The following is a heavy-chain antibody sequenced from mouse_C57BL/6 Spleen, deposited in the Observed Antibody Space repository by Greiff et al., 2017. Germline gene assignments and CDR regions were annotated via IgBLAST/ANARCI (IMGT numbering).Heavy chain of an antibody. V-gene: IGHV14-4*01. D-gene: IGHD1-1*01. CDR2: IDPENGDT. Sequence: VQLQQSGAELVRPGASVKLSCTASGFKIKDDYMHWVKQRPEQGLEWIGWIDPENGDTEYASKFQGKATITADTSSNTAYLQLSSLTSEDTAVYYCTQFITTVVAPYWGQGTLVTVSA. CDR1: GFKIKDDY. J-gene: IGHJ3*01. CDR3: TQFITTVVAPY.